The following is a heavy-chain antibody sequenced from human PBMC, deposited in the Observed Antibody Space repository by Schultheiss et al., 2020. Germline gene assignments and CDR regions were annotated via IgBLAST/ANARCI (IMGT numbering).Heavy chain of an antibody. CDR3: ARLGYCSSTSCYMNWFDP. Sequence: SATLSLTCAVSGGSISSSNWWSWVRQPPGKGLEWIGEIYHSGSTNYNPSLKSRVTISVDKSKNQFSLKLSSVTAADTAVYYCARLGYCSSTSCYMNWFDPWGQGTLVTVSS. J-gene: IGHJ5*02. CDR1: GGSISSSNW. V-gene: IGHV4-4*02. CDR2: IYHSGST. D-gene: IGHD2-2*02.